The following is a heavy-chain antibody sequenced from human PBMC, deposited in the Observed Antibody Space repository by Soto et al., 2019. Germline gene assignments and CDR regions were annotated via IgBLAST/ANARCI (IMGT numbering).Heavy chain of an antibody. J-gene: IGHJ4*02. CDR3: ARGDSNGWHFDS. CDR1: GYTFTTYQ. D-gene: IGHD6-19*01. CDR2: INPSGGST. Sequence: ASVKVSCKASGYTFTTYQIHWVRQAPGQGLEWMGTINPSGGSTSYAQRFQGRVTVTRDTSTSTVYVDLSSLRSEDTALYYCARGDSNGWHFDSWGQGTLVTVSS. V-gene: IGHV1-46*01.